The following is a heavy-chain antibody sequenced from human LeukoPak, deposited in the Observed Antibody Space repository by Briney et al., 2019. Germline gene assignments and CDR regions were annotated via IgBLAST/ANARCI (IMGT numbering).Heavy chain of an antibody. V-gene: IGHV1-2*02. CDR3: ARGYCSGGSCFYSDY. J-gene: IGHJ4*02. CDR1: GYTFTSYG. CDR2: INPNSGGT. Sequence: ASVKVSCKASGYTFTSYGISWVRQAPGQGLEWMGWINPNSGGTNYAQKFQGRVTMTRDTSISTAYMELSRLRSDDTAVYYCARGYCSGGSCFYSDYWGQGTLVTVSS. D-gene: IGHD2-15*01.